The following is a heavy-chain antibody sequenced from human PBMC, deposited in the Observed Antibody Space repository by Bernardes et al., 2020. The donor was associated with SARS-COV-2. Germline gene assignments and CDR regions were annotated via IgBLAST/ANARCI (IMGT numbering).Heavy chain of an antibody. CDR1: GFSLNTYD. CDR3: ATTLIPFGEQDDY. Sequence: GGSLRLSCAGSGFSLNTYDMNWVRQAPGKGLEWVASRSYDETKKYYADSVKGRFTISRDHSKNTVYLQMDSLRSEDTALYFCATTLIPFGEQDDYWGQGTQVTVSS. D-gene: IGHD3-16*01. CDR2: RSYDETKK. J-gene: IGHJ4*02. V-gene: IGHV3-30*03.